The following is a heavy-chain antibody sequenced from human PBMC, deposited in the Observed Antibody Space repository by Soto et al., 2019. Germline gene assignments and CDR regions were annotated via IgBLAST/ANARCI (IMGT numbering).Heavy chain of an antibody. D-gene: IGHD5-12*01. V-gene: IGHV1-24*01. CDR3: ATATRYSGLIGWFDP. CDR2: FDPEDGET. CDR1: GYTLTELS. Sequence: ASVKVSCKVSGYTLTELSMHWVRQAPGKGLEWMGGFDPEDGETIYAQKFQGRVTMTEDTSTDTAYMELSSLRSEDTAVYYCATATRYSGLIGWFDPWGQGTLVTVSS. J-gene: IGHJ5*02.